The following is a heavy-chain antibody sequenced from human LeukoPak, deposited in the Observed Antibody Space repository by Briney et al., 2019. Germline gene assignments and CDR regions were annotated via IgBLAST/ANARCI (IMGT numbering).Heavy chain of an antibody. J-gene: IGHJ4*02. CDR2: IWYDGSNK. CDR3: ARGLYDSSGYYYFPHY. Sequence: AGSLRLSCAASGFTFSSYGMHWVRQAPGKGLEGVAVIWYDGSNKYYADSVKGRFTISRDNSKNTLYLQMNSLRAEDTAVYYCARGLYDSSGYYYFPHYWGQGTLVTVSS. CDR1: GFTFSSYG. V-gene: IGHV3-33*01. D-gene: IGHD3-22*01.